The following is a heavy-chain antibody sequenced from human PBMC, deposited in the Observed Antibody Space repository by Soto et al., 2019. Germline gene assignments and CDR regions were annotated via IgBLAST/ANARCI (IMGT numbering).Heavy chain of an antibody. CDR3: AREAPHSGTYHSAFDV. CDR2: ISYDGGNK. J-gene: IGHJ3*01. V-gene: IGHV3-30*04. CDR1: GFPFRAYT. Sequence: PGGSLRLSCAASGFPFRAYTMHWVRQAPGKGLEWVALISYDGGNKYYADSLKGRFTISRDNSKNTLFLQVNNLTSEDTAVYYCAREAPHSGTYHSAFDVWGQGTMVTVSS. D-gene: IGHD1-26*01.